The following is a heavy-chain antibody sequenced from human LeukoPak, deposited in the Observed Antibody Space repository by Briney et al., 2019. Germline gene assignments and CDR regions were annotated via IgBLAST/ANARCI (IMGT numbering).Heavy chain of an antibody. CDR3: ARRSSSWYGWHFDL. J-gene: IGHJ2*01. V-gene: IGHV3-66*01. CDR2: IYSGDST. CDR1: GFTVSNNY. Sequence: GGSLRLSCAASGFTVSNNYMSWVRQAPGKGLEWVSVIYSGDSTYYADSVKGRFIISRDSSKNTLYLQMNSLRAEDTALYYCARRSSSWYGWHFDLWGRGTLVTVSS. D-gene: IGHD6-13*01.